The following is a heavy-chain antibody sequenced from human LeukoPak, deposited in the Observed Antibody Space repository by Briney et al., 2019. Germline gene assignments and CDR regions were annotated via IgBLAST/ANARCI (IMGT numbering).Heavy chain of an antibody. D-gene: IGHD2-15*01. Sequence: HSGGSLRLACAASGFTFSNYAMNWVRQAPGKGLEWVSGISGSGGSTYYADSVKGRFTISRDNSKKTLYLQMNSLRAEDTAVYYCAKAPVVTFDIWGQGTMVTVSS. J-gene: IGHJ3*02. V-gene: IGHV3-23*01. CDR3: AKAPVVTFDI. CDR2: ISGSGGST. CDR1: GFTFSNYA.